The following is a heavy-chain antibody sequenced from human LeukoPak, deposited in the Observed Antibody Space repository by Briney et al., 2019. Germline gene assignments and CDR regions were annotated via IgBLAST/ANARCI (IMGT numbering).Heavy chain of an antibody. CDR3: AREISSSWEYYFDY. D-gene: IGHD6-13*01. J-gene: IGHJ4*02. Sequence: AASVKVSCKASGYTFTSYDINWVRQATGQGLEWMGWMNPNSGNTGYAQKFQGRVTITRNTSISTAYMELSSLRSEDTAVYYCAREISSSWEYYFDYWGQGTLVTVSP. CDR2: MNPNSGNT. V-gene: IGHV1-8*03. CDR1: GYTFTSYD.